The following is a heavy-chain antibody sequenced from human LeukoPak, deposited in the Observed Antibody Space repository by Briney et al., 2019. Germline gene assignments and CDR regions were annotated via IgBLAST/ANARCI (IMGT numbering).Heavy chain of an antibody. CDR2: IKEDGSEE. Sequence: PGGSLRLSCAASGFTFSPYWMSWVRQAPGKGLEWVATIKEDGSEEYYVHSVKGRFTISRDNAKNALYLQMSSLRAEDTAVYYCARLAPYYGTGIIWGQGTVVTVSS. J-gene: IGHJ3*02. CDR3: ARLAPYYGTGII. D-gene: IGHD3-10*01. CDR1: GFTFSPYW. V-gene: IGHV3-7*01.